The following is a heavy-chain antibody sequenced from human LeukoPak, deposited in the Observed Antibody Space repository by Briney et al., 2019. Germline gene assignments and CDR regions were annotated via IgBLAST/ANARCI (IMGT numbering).Heavy chain of an antibody. D-gene: IGHD3-22*01. CDR2: IIPFFGTP. CDR3: ARVPYDLFRGNYQYYMDV. CDR1: GDTFSNYA. Sequence: EASVKVSCKSSGDTFSNYAISWVRQAPGQGLEWMGGIIPFFGTPNYAQKFQGRVTITADASTSTAYMELSSLRSEDTAAYYCARVPYDLFRGNYQYYMDVWGKGTMVTVSS. J-gene: IGHJ6*03. V-gene: IGHV1-69*13.